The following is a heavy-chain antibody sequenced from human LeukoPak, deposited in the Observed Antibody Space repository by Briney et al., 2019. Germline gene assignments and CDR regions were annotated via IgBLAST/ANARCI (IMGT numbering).Heavy chain of an antibody. CDR2: INPNSGGT. CDR1: GYTLTELS. Sequence: ASVKVSCKVSGYTLTELSMHWVRQAPGQGLEWMGWINPNSGGTNYAQKFQGRVTMTRDTSISTAYMELSRLRSDDTAVYYCARDRDLRIAAADYYYYMDVWGKGTTVTVSS. D-gene: IGHD6-13*01. CDR3: ARDRDLRIAAADYYYYMDV. V-gene: IGHV1-2*02. J-gene: IGHJ6*03.